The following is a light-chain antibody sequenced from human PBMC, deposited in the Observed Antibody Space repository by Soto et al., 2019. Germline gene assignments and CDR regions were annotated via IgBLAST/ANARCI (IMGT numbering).Light chain of an antibody. CDR1: HSLEHSDGNTY. CDR3: VQARQITDT. V-gene: IGKV2-24*01. CDR2: KIS. J-gene: IGKJ2*01. Sequence: DMVMTQTPLSSPVTLGQSASISCRSSHSLEHSDGNTYLSWLHQRPGQPPRLPIYKISNRLSGVPEGLSGSGAGTDFKLKIRRAEAADVGGYYCVQARQITDTFGQGTKLAIK.